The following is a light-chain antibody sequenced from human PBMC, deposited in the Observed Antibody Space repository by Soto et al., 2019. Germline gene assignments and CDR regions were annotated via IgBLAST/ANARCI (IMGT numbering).Light chain of an antibody. CDR1: SSDVGGYNY. CDR3: SSYTASSTLL. V-gene: IGLV2-14*03. Sequence: QSVLTQPASVSGSPGQSITISCTGTSSDVGGYNYVSWSQQRPGKAPKLLISEVSNRPSGVSNRFSGSKSGNTASLTISGLQADDEADYYCSSYTASSTLLFGTGTKVTVL. J-gene: IGLJ1*01. CDR2: EVS.